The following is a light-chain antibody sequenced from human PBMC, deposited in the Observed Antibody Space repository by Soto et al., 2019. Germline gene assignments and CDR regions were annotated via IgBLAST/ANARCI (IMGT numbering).Light chain of an antibody. Sequence: DIHITQSPSSLSASVLYIFTITCLSSQSISSYLNWYQQKPGEAPKLLIYDASSLQSGVPSRFSGSGYGPDFNLTISSLQPEDFATYYCQQSYSKPYLTFGHGTRMEIK. CDR2: DAS. CDR1: QSISSY. J-gene: IGKJ5*01. V-gene: IGKV1-39*01. CDR3: QQSYSKPYLT.